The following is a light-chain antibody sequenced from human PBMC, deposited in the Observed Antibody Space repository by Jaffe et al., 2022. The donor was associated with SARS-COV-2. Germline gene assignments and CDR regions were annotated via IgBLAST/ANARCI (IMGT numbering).Light chain of an antibody. J-gene: IGKJ3*01. CDR1: QGISSW. V-gene: IGKV1-12*01. CDR2: ATS. Sequence: DIQMTQSPSSVSASVGDRVTITCRASQGISSWLAWYQQKPGKAPQLLIYATSGLQRGVPSRFRGSGSGTDFTLTINSLQPDDFATYFCQQTNSFPRTFGPGTVVDI. CDR3: QQTNSFPRT.